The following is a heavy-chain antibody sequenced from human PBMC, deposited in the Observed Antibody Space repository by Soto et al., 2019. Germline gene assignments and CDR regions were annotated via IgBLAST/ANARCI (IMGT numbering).Heavy chain of an antibody. J-gene: IGHJ4*02. D-gene: IGHD2-15*01. CDR1: GYTFTDYY. CDR2: INTYNGNS. Sequence: ASVKVSCKASGYTFTDYYLYWVRQAPGQGPEWMGWINTYNGNSNYAQKFQGRVTMTTDTSTNTAYMELRSLTSDDTAVYYCARDCTGGSCFCIYWGQGTLVTVSS. V-gene: IGHV1-18*04. CDR3: ARDCTGGSCFCIY.